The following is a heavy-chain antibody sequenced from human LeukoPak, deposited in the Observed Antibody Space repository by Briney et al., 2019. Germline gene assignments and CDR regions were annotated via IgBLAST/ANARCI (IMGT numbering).Heavy chain of an antibody. CDR3: ARQNGRTQGYCSGGSCYSRNYYGMDV. J-gene: IGHJ6*02. V-gene: IGHV4-39*01. CDR2: IYYSGST. CDR1: GGSISSSSYC. D-gene: IGHD2-15*01. Sequence: SETLSLTCTVSGGSISSSSYCWGWIRQPPGKGLEWIGSIYYSGSTYYNPSLKSTVTISVDTSKNPFSLKLSSVTAAHTAVYYCARQNGRTQGYCSGGSCYSRNYYGMDVWGQGTTVTVSS.